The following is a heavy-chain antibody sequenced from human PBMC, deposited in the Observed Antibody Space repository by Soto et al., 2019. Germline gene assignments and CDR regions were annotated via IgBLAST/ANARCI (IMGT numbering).Heavy chain of an antibody. CDR2: IDPSDSYT. CDR1: GYSFTSCW. D-gene: IGHD6-13*01. Sequence: PGESLKISCKGSGYSFTSCWISWVRQMPGKGLEWMGRIDPSDSYTNYSPSFQGHVTISAHNSISTAYLQCSSLKASDTAMYYCARLQEAAGDNCLTFDYWGLETLVTVSS. CDR3: ARLQEAAGDNCLTFDY. J-gene: IGHJ4*02. V-gene: IGHV5-10-1*01.